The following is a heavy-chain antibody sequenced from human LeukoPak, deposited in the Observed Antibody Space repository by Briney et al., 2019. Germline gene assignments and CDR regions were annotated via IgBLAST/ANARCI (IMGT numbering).Heavy chain of an antibody. V-gene: IGHV3-21*01. J-gene: IGHJ4*02. CDR3: ASYPSWHSRYYYGSGSYWNY. CDR2: ISSSSSYI. Sequence: GGSLRLSCAASGFTFSSYSMNWVRQAPGKGLEWVSSISSSSSYIYYADSVKGRFTISRDNAKNSLYLQMNSLRAEDTAVYYCASYPSWHSRYYYGSGSYWNYWGQGTLVTVSS. D-gene: IGHD3-10*01. CDR1: GFTFSSYS.